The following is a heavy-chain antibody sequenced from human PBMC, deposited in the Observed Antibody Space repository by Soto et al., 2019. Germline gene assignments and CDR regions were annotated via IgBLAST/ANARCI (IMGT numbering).Heavy chain of an antibody. CDR1: GYTLTELS. V-gene: IGHV1-24*01. Sequence: ASVKVSCKVSGYTLTELSMHWVRQAPGKGLAWMGGFDPEDGETIYAQKFQGRVTMTEDTSTDTAYMELSSLRSEDTAVYYCATATPPQGVVVTRWFDPWGQGTLVTVSS. J-gene: IGHJ5*02. CDR3: ATATPPQGVVVTRWFDP. CDR2: FDPEDGET. D-gene: IGHD3-22*01.